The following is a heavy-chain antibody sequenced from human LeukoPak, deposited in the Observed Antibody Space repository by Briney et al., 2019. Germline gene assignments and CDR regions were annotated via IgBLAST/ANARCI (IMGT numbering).Heavy chain of an antibody. D-gene: IGHD1-26*01. Sequence: GGSLRLSCAASGFTFSSYGMSWFRQAPGKGLEWVGFIRSKAYGGTTEYAASVKGRFTISRDDSKSIAYLQMNSLKTEDTAVYYCTRDSYEWELLARYNWFDPWGQGTLVTVSS. CDR1: GFTFSSYG. V-gene: IGHV3-49*03. J-gene: IGHJ5*02. CDR3: TRDSYEWELLARYNWFDP. CDR2: IRSKAYGGTT.